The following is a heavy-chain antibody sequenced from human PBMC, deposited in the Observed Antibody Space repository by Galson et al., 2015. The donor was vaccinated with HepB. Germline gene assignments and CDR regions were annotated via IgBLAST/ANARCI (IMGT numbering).Heavy chain of an antibody. V-gene: IGHV3-21*01. CDR1: GFTFNNYH. CDR2: ISSSSSYT. CDR3: ARDPPLGAPFDY. J-gene: IGHJ4*02. Sequence: SLRLSCAASGFTFNNYHMTWVRQAPGKGLEWVSSISSSSSYTYYADSVKGRFTISRDNAQNSLYLQMNSLRVEDTAVYYCARDPPLGAPFDYWGQGTLVTVSS. D-gene: IGHD7-27*01.